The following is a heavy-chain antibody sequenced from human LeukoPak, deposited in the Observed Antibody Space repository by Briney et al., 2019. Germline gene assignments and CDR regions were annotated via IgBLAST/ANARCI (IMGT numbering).Heavy chain of an antibody. V-gene: IGHV3-9*01. CDR2: ISWNSGDK. Sequence: GRSLRLSCAASGYTFDDYAMHWVRQAPGRGLEWVSGISWNSGDKGYADSVRGRFTISRDNAKNSVYLQMDSLSAEDTAFYYCAKDVTFQLLYRASDQWGQGTLITVSS. CDR1: GYTFDDYA. CDR3: AKDVTFQLLYRASDQ. D-gene: IGHD2-2*02. J-gene: IGHJ4*02.